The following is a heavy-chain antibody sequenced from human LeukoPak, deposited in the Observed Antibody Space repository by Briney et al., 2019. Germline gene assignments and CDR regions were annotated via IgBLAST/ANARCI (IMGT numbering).Heavy chain of an antibody. CDR3: SMDLSGAHDY. D-gene: IGHD2-2*03. CDR2: VNTDGRTT. J-gene: IGHJ4*02. CDR1: GFTFSSYW. V-gene: IGHV3-74*01. Sequence: GGSLRLSCAASGFTFSSYWMRWVRHAPGKGLVWVSRVNTDGRTTNYADSVRGRFTISRDNAENTLYLQMNSLRVEDTAVYYCSMDLSGAHDYWGQGSVVTVSS.